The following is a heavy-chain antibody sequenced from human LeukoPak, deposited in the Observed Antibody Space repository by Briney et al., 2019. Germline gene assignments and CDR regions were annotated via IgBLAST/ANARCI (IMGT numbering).Heavy chain of an antibody. CDR3: ARRSHPGIAAAVNWYFDL. CDR2: ISYDGNKN. V-gene: IGHV3-30*03. D-gene: IGHD6-13*01. CDR1: GFAFTKFG. J-gene: IGHJ2*01. Sequence: GGSLRLSCAASGFAFTKFGMHWVRQGPGKGLQWVAIISYDGNKNKYADSVKGRFTISRDNSKSTVYLQMSSLRAEDTAIYYCARRSHPGIAAAVNWYFDLWGRGTLVTVSS.